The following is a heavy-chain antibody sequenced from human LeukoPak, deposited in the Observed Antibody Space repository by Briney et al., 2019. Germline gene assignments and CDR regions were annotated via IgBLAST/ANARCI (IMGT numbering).Heavy chain of an antibody. CDR2: ISGSGGST. Sequence: PGGSLRLFCAASGFTFSSYAMSWVRQAPGKGLEWVSAISGSGGSTYYADSVKGRFTISRDNSKNTLYLQMNSLRAEDTAVYYCAKVQLLWFGELFPYYFDYWGQGTLVTVSS. CDR1: GFTFSSYA. V-gene: IGHV3-23*01. J-gene: IGHJ4*02. CDR3: AKVQLLWFGELFPYYFDY. D-gene: IGHD3-10*01.